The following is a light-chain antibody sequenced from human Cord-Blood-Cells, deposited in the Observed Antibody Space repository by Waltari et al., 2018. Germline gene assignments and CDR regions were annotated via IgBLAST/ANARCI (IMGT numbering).Light chain of an antibody. J-gene: IGKJ4*01. CDR2: DAS. V-gene: IGKV1-13*02. CDR1: QGISSA. CDR3: QQFNSYPISRPPGLT. Sequence: AIQLTQSPSSLSASVGDRVTITCRASQGISSALAWYQQKPGKAPKLLIYDASSLESGVPARFSGSGSGTDFTLTSSSLQTEDFATYYCQQFNSYPISRPPGLTFGGGTKVEIK.